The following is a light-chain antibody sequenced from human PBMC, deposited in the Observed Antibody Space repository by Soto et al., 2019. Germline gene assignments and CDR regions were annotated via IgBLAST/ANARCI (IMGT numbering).Light chain of an antibody. V-gene: IGKV1-5*01. J-gene: IGKJ2*01. CDR3: QQYNSYLYT. CDR2: DPP. Sequence: DIQMTQPPSTLSASVGDRVTITCRASQRISSWLAWYQQKPGKAPKLLIYDPPSLESGVPSRFSGSGSGTEFTLTISSLQPDDFATYYCQQYNSYLYTFGQGTKLEIK. CDR1: QRISSW.